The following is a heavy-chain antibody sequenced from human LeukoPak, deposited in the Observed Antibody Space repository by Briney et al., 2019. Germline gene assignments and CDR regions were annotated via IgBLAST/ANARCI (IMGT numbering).Heavy chain of an antibody. CDR2: ISGSGGST. CDR1: GFTFSSYA. Sequence: PGGSLRLSCAASGFTFSSYAMSWVRQAPGKGLEWVSAISGSGGSTYYADSVKGRFTISRDNSKNTLYLQMDSLRAEDTAVYYCAREGGSYDAFDIWGQGTMVTVSS. J-gene: IGHJ3*02. D-gene: IGHD1-26*01. V-gene: IGHV3-23*01. CDR3: AREGGSYDAFDI.